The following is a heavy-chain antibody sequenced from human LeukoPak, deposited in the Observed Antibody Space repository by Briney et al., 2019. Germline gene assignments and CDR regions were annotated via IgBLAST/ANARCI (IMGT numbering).Heavy chain of an antibody. CDR1: GYSFTSYW. D-gene: IGHD3-16*01. V-gene: IGHV5-51*01. Sequence: GESLKITCKGSGYSFTSYWIGWVRQMPGKGLEWMGIIYPGDSDTKYSPSFQGQVTISADKSITTAYPQWGSLKASDTAMYYCAREFYGGIDYWGQGTLVTVSS. J-gene: IGHJ4*02. CDR2: IYPGDSDT. CDR3: AREFYGGIDY.